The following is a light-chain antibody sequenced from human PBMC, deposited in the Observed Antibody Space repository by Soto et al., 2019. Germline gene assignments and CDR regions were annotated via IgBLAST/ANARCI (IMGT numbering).Light chain of an antibody. Sequence: EMVWTQSPGTLSLSPGERATLSCRASQSGSSSYLAWYQQKPGQAPRLLIYGASSRATGIPDRFSGSGSGTDFTLTISRREPEDFAVYYCQQYGSSPPYTLGQGTKLEMK. J-gene: IGKJ2*01. CDR3: QQYGSSPPYT. CDR1: QSGSSSY. V-gene: IGKV3-20*01. CDR2: GAS.